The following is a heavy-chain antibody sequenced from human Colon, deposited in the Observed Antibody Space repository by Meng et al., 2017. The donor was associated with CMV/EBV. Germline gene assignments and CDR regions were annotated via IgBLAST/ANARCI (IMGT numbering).Heavy chain of an antibody. Sequence: LTCAVSGDSVSSNNWWTWARQPPGKGLEWIGEFHHSGTTTHNPSLMSRISFSVDKSKNQVSLHLTTVTAADTAVYYCASATEYKVDYWGQGTLVTVSS. CDR1: GDSVSSNNW. J-gene: IGHJ4*02. V-gene: IGHV4-4*02. CDR2: FHHSGTT. CDR3: ASATEYKVDY. D-gene: IGHD6-6*01.